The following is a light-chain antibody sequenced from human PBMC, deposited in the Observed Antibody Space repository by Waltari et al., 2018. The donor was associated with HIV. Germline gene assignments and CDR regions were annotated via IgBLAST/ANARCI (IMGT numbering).Light chain of an antibody. CDR3: QQYDSSPPGT. V-gene: IGKV3-20*01. J-gene: IGKJ1*01. CDR1: RSVSSSH. CDR2: GAS. Sequence: VLTQSPGTLSLSPGERATLSCRASRSVSSSHLSWYQQKPGQAPRLLLYGASNRATGIPDRFSGSGSGTEFTLTVSRLEPEDFAVYYCQQYDSSPPGTFGQGTKVEIK.